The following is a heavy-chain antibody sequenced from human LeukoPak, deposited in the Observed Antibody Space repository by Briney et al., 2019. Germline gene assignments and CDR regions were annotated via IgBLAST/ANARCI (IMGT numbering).Heavy chain of an antibody. CDR2: ITSSGANV. CDR3: ARQWFGDY. J-gene: IGHJ4*02. CDR1: GFTFSDYY. V-gene: IGHV3-11*01. D-gene: IGHD3-10*01. Sequence: PGGSLRLSCAASGFTFSDYYVSWIRQAPGKGPEWLSYITSSGANVYYADSVKGRFAVSRDNAKNSLYLQMNNLRAEDTAVYYCARQWFGDYWGQGTLVTVSS.